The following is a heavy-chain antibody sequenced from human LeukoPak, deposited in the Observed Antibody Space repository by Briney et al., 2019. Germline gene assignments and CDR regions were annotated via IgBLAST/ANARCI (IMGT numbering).Heavy chain of an antibody. CDR2: LRYDGGNI. CDR1: GFTFKSYV. CDR3: AKDWENYGDYYYYIDV. D-gene: IGHD4-17*01. V-gene: IGHV3-30*02. Sequence: GGPLRLSCAASGFTFKSYVMHWVRQAPGKGLDWVASLRYDGGNIYYSESVKGRFTISRDNSKNTLYLQMNSLRSEDTAVYYCAKDWENYGDYYYYIDVWGKGTTVTVSS. J-gene: IGHJ6*03.